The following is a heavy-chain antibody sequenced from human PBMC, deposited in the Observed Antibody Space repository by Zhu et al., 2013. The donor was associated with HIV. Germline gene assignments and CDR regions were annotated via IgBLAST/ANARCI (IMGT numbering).Heavy chain of an antibody. D-gene: IGHD6-13*01. CDR2: IYYSGST. CDR1: GGSISSSSYY. J-gene: IGHJ4*02. CDR3: ARALSSWYYFDY. V-gene: IGHV4-61*01. Sequence: QVQLQESGPGLVKPSETLSLTCTVSGGSISSSSYYWSWIRQPPGKGLEWIGYIYYSGSTNYNPSLKSRATISVDTSKNQFSLKLSSVTAADTAVYYCARALSSWYYFDYWGQGTLVTVSS.